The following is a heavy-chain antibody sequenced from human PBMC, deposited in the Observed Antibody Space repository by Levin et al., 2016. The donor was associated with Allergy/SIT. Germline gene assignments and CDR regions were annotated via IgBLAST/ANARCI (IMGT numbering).Heavy chain of an antibody. J-gene: IGHJ6*02. D-gene: IGHD5-18*01. Sequence: ASVKVSCKASGYTFTGYYMHWVRQAPGQGLEWMGWINPNSGGTNYAQKFQGWVTMTRDTSISTAYMELSRLRSDDTAVYYCATGGYIYGSDYYGMDVWGQGTTVTVSS. CDR2: INPNSGGT. V-gene: IGHV1-2*04. CDR1: GYTFTGYY. CDR3: ATGGYIYGSDYYGMDV.